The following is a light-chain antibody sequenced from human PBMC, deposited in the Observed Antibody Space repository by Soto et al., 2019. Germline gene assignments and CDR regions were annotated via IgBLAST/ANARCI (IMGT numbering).Light chain of an antibody. J-gene: IGLJ7*01. CDR3: AAWEVRFVV. CDR1: RSSIGTNT. Sequence: QSVLTQPPSASGTPGQRVTISCSGSRSSIGTNTVTWYQQLPGTAPKLLIYSDNQRPSGVPDRFSGSKSGTSASLAISALQADDEAAYYCAAWEVRFVVFGGGTQLTVL. V-gene: IGLV1-44*01. CDR2: SDN.